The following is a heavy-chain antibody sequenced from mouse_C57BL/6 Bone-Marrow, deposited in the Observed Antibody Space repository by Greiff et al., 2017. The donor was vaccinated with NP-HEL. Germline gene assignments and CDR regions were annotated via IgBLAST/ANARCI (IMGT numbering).Heavy chain of an antibody. CDR2: ISNGGGST. Sequence: EVMLVESGGGLVQPGGSLKLSCAASGFTFSDYYMYWVRQTPEKRLEWVAYISNGGGSTDYPDTVKGRFTISRDNAKNTLYLQMSRLKSEDTAMYYCARQKDSSGLYYFDYWGQGTTLTVSS. V-gene: IGHV5-12*01. J-gene: IGHJ2*01. D-gene: IGHD3-2*02. CDR1: GFTFSDYY. CDR3: ARQKDSSGLYYFDY.